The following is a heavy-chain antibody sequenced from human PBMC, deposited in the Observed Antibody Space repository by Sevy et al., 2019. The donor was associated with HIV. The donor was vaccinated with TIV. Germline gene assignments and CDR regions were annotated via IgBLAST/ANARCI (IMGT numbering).Heavy chain of an antibody. J-gene: IGHJ5*02. V-gene: IGHV3-30-3*01. CDR3: ARERIVAAGTRWFDP. D-gene: IGHD6-13*01. CDR2: ISYDGSNK. CDR1: GFTFSSYA. Sequence: GGSLRLSCAASGFTFSSYAMHWVRQAPGKGLEWVAVISYDGSNKYYADSVKGRFTISRDNSKNTLYLQMNSLRAEDTAVYYCARERIVAAGTRWFDPWGQGTLVTVSS.